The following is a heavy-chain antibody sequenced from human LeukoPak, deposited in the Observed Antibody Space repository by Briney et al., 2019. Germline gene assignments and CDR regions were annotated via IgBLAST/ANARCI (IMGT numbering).Heavy chain of an antibody. D-gene: IGHD3-22*01. CDR2: ISSSSSYT. J-gene: IGHJ3*02. Sequence: GGFLRLSCAASGFTVSTYGMNWVRQAPGKGLEWVSYISSSSSYTNYADSVKGRFTISRDNAKNSLYLQMNSLRAEDTAVYYCARDETYYYDSSGYYHDAFDIWGQGTMVTVSS. V-gene: IGHV3-21*05. CDR3: ARDETYYYDSSGYYHDAFDI. CDR1: GFTVSTYG.